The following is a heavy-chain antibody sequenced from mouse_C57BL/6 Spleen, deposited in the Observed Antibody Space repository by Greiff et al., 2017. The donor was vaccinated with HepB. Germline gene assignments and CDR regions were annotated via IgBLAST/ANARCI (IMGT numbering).Heavy chain of an antibody. D-gene: IGHD2-2*01. CDR1: GYTFTSYW. CDR2: IYPSDSET. CDR3: ARGLRLDY. V-gene: IGHV1-61*01. Sequence: VQLQQPGAELVRPGSSVKLSCKASGYTFTSYWMDWVKQRPGQGLEWIGNIYPSDSETHYNQKFKDKATLTVDKSSSTAYMQLSSLTSEDSAVYYCARGLRLDYWGQGTTLTVSS. J-gene: IGHJ2*01.